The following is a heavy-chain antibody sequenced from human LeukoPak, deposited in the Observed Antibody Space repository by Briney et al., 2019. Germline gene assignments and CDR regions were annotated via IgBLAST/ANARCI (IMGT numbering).Heavy chain of an antibody. Sequence: QTGGSLRLSCAASGFTVDRKHMTWDRQAPGKGLQWISFIYTGGNTYYSDSVKGRFTVSRDTSKNTLYLQMDSLRDEDTGVYRCAARDGGDYPYFDYWGPGTLVTVSS. CDR1: GFTVDRKH. J-gene: IGHJ4*02. D-gene: IGHD4-17*01. V-gene: IGHV3-66*01. CDR2: IYTGGNT. CDR3: AARDGGDYPYFDY.